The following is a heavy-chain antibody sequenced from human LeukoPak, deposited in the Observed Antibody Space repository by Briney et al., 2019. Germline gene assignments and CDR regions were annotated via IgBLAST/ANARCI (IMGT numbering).Heavy chain of an antibody. J-gene: IGHJ5*02. D-gene: IGHD2-2*01. V-gene: IGHV1-69*04. Sequence: SVKVSCKASGGTFSSYAISWVRQAPGQGLEWMGRIIPILGIANYAQKFQGRVTITADKSTSTAYMELSSLRSEDTAVYYCARDRCSSTSCCSNWFDPWGQGTLVTVSS. CDR2: IIPILGIA. CDR3: ARDRCSSTSCCSNWFDP. CDR1: GGTFSSYA.